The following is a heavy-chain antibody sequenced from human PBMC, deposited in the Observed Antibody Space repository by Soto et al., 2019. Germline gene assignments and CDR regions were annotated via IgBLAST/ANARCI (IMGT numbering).Heavy chain of an antibody. CDR3: ARALSYYDSSGYPRDQYYFDY. J-gene: IGHJ4*02. CDR2: INPNSGGT. CDR1: GYTFTGYY. Sequence: GASVKVSCKASGYTFTGYYMHWVRQAPGQGLEWMGWINPNSGGTNYAQKFQGWVTMTRDTSISTAYMELSRLRSDDTAVYYCARALSYYDSSGYPRDQYYFDYWGQGTLVTVS. D-gene: IGHD3-22*01. V-gene: IGHV1-2*04.